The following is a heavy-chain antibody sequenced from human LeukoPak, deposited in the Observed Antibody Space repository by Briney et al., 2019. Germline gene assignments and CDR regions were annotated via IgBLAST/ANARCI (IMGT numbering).Heavy chain of an antibody. CDR1: GFIFSNYA. Sequence: PGGSLRLSCVASGFIFSNYAMGWVRQAPGQGLEWVSTISSTEDDTYYADSVKGRFTISRDNSKNTLSLQLNSLSAEDTAVYYCAKVAIAAIGTTWLEPWGQGTLVTVSS. CDR2: ISSTEDDT. CDR3: AKVAIAAIGTTWLEP. V-gene: IGHV3-23*01. J-gene: IGHJ5*02. D-gene: IGHD6-13*01.